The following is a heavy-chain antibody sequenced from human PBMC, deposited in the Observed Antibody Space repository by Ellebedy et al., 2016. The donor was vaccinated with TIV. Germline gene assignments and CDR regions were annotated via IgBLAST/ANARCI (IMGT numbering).Heavy chain of an antibody. CDR3: ARGGVGATLYFDY. D-gene: IGHD1-26*01. J-gene: IGHJ4*02. Sequence: SVKVSCXASGGTFSSYAISWVRQAPGQGIEWMGGIIPIFGTANYAQKFQGRVTITADKSTSTAYMELSSLRSEDTAVYYCARGGVGATLYFDYWGQGTLVTVSS. CDR2: IIPIFGTA. CDR1: GGTFSSYA. V-gene: IGHV1-69*06.